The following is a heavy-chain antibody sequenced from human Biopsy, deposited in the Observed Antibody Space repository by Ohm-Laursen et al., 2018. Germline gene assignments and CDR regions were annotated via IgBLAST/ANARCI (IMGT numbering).Heavy chain of an antibody. CDR2: IYYSELI. CDR1: GGSISRGGCF. Sequence: TLSLTCTVSGGSISRGGCFWSWLRQPPGRGVKWLGDIYYSELINYIPSLQSRVSISVDTSRNQLTLTLSSVTAADTAVYYFARDSGILNYGNFKYYHYYGMDVWGQGTRVTVSS. CDR3: ARDSGILNYGNFKYYHYYGMDV. J-gene: IGHJ6*02. V-gene: IGHV4-61*08. D-gene: IGHD4-11*01.